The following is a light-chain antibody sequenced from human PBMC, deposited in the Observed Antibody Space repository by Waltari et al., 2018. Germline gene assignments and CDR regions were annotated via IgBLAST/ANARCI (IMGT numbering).Light chain of an antibody. CDR1: SLRTPY. CDR3: SSRNGRADQVV. CDR2: GKD. J-gene: IGLJ3*02. Sequence: SSELTKDPGVSVALGQTFTITCQGDSLRTPYATWYQLKPGQAPVLVIYGKDKRPSGIPDRISGYSSGTTSSLTITGAQAEDEADYYCSSRNGRADQVVFAGGTKVTVL. V-gene: IGLV3-19*01.